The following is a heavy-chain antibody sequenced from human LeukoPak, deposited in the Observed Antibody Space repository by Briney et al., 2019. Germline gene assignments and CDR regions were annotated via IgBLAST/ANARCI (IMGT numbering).Heavy chain of an antibody. Sequence: GGSLRLSCAASGFTFSSYSMSWVRQAPGKGLEWVSSISSSSSYIYYADSVKGRFTISRDNAKNSLYLQMNSLRAEDTAVYYCARENSGYDYGLDYWGQGTLVTVSS. CDR3: ARENSGYDYGLDY. V-gene: IGHV3-21*01. CDR1: GFTFSSYS. J-gene: IGHJ4*02. D-gene: IGHD5-12*01. CDR2: ISSSSSYI.